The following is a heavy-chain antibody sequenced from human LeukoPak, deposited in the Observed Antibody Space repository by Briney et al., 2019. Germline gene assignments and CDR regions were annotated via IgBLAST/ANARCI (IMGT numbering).Heavy chain of an antibody. D-gene: IGHD2-15*01. CDR1: GFTFSSYE. CDR3: AKSIGLFDY. V-gene: IGHV3-48*03. J-gene: IGHJ4*02. CDR2: ISSSGSTI. Sequence: GGSLRLSCAASGFTFSSYEMNWVRQAPGKGLEWVSYISSSGSTIYYADSVKGRFTISRDNSKNTLYLQMNSLRAEDTAVYYCAKSIGLFDYWGQGTLVTVSS.